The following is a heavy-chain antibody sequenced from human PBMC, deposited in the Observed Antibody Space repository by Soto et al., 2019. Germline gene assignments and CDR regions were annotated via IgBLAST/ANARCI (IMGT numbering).Heavy chain of an antibody. D-gene: IGHD6-13*01. J-gene: IGHJ4*02. V-gene: IGHV3-53*01. Sequence: LRLSCAASGFTVSSNYMSWVRQAPGKGLEWASVIYSGGSTYYADSVKGRFTISRDNSKNTLYLQMNSLRAEDTAVYYCASTTGIAAAGLIYWGQGTLVTVSS. CDR1: GFTVSSNY. CDR2: IYSGGST. CDR3: ASTTGIAAAGLIY.